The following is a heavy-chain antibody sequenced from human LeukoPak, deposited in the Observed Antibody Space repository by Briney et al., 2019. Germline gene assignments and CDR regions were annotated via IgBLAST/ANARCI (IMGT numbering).Heavy chain of an antibody. V-gene: IGHV4-34*01. CDR2: INHSGST. Sequence: SETLSLTCAVYGGSFSGYYWSWIREPPGKGLEWFGEINHSGSTNYNPSLKSRVTISLDTSKNQFSLELSSVTAADTAVYYCASPSLAYCGGDCRYYYGMDVWGQGTTVTVSS. D-gene: IGHD2-21*02. CDR3: ASPSLAYCGGDCRYYYGMDV. CDR1: GGSFSGYY. J-gene: IGHJ6*02.